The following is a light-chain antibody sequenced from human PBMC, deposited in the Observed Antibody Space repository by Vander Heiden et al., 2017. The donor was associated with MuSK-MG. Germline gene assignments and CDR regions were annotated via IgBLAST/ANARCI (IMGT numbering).Light chain of an antibody. V-gene: IGKV1-39*01. Sequence: DIQMTQSPSSLSESVGDRVTITCRASQTISGYLNWYHQKPGRAPELLIYGTYNLQSGVPSRFSGSGSGTDFTLTITSLQPGDFGTYYCQQSHSPPRTFGQGTKVEIK. CDR2: GTY. CDR3: QQSHSPPRT. J-gene: IGKJ1*01. CDR1: QTISGY.